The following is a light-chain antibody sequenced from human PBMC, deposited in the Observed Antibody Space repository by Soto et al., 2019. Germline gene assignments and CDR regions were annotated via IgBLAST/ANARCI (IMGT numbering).Light chain of an antibody. CDR3: QQYNSYST. J-gene: IGKJ2*01. Sequence: DIQMTQSPSTLSASVGDRVTITCRASQSISSWLAWYQPKPGKAPKLLIYDASSLESGVPSRFGGSGSWTEFTLTISSLQPDEVATYYCQQYNSYSTLGQGTKLEIK. V-gene: IGKV1-5*01. CDR1: QSISSW. CDR2: DAS.